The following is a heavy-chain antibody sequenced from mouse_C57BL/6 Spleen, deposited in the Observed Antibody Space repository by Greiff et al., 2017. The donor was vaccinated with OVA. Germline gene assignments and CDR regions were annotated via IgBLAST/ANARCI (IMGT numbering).Heavy chain of an antibody. CDR1: GFTFSDYG. CDR3: ARPVDYDCFDY. V-gene: IGHV5-17*01. CDR2: ISSGSSTI. J-gene: IGHJ2*01. D-gene: IGHD2-4*01. Sequence: EVNLVESGGGLVKPGGSLKLSCAASGFTFSDYGMHWVRQAPEKGLEWVAYISSGSSTIYYADTVKGRFTISRENAKNTLFLQMTSLRSEDTAMYYCARPVDYDCFDYWGQGTTLTVAS.